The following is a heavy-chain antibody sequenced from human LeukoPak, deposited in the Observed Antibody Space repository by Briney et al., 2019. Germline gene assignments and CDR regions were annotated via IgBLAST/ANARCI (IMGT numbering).Heavy chain of an antibody. J-gene: IGHJ4*02. Sequence: GESLKISCKGSGYTFTNHWISWVRQMPGKGLEWMGKIDPSDSYTNYCPSFQGHVTISADKSISTAYLQWSSLKASDTAMYYCARAPDSDSGYDYFDYWGQGTLVTVSS. CDR2: IDPSDSYT. V-gene: IGHV5-10-1*01. D-gene: IGHD5-12*01. CDR3: ARAPDSDSGYDYFDY. CDR1: GYTFTNHW.